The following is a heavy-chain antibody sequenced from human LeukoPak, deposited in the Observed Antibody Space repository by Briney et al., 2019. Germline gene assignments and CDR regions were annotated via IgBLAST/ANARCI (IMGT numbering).Heavy chain of an antibody. CDR2: ISTYTGYS. Sequence: ASVKVSCKASGYTFTSSGISWVRQAPRQGLEWMGWISTYTGYSKYAQNLQGRVTMTADTSTSTAYMELSSLRSDDTAVYYCAKNSSGGYSDYWGQGTLVTVSS. J-gene: IGHJ4*02. CDR1: GYTFTSSG. V-gene: IGHV1-18*01. D-gene: IGHD6-19*01. CDR3: AKNSSGGYSDY.